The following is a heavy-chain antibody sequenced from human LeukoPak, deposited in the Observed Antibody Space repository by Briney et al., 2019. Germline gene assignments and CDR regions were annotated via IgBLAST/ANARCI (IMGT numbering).Heavy chain of an antibody. J-gene: IGHJ4*02. V-gene: IGHV3-23*01. Sequence: PGGSLRLSCTASGFTFSSYAMSWVRQAPGKGLEWVSAISGSGGSTYYADSVKGRFTISRDNSKNTLYLQMNSLRAEDTAVYYCAKITGTTRRASADYWGQGTLVTVSS. D-gene: IGHD1-7*01. CDR1: GFTFSSYA. CDR2: ISGSGGST. CDR3: AKITGTTRRASADY.